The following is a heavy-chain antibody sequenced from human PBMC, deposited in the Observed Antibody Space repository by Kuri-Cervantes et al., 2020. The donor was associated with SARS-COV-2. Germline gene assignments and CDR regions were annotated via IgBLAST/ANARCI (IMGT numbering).Heavy chain of an antibody. D-gene: IGHD5-18*01. J-gene: IGHJ6*02. CDR3: ARDQMDTAMVTDGMDV. CDR1: GGTFSSYT. V-gene: IGHV1-69*04. Sequence: VKVSCKASGGTFSSYTISWVRQAPGQGLEWMGRIIPILGIANYAQKFQGRVTITADKSTSTAYMELSSLRSEDTAVYYCARDQMDTAMVTDGMDVWGQGTTVTVSS. CDR2: IIPILGIA.